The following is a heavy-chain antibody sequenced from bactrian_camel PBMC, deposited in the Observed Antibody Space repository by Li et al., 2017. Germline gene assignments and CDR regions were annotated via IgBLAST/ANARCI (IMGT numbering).Heavy chain of an antibody. D-gene: IGHD2*01. CDR2: IDSESGTT. CDR3: AARGPYCYTKLSVRDFTY. CDR1: GATFLADC. V-gene: IGHV3S1*01. Sequence: HVQLVESGGGSVEAGGALRLSCVASGATFLADCMGWFRQNPGQERERVATIDSESGTTNYADTVKGRFTLSKDNAKNTLYLQMNSLKPEDTAMYYCAARGPYCYTKLSVRDFTYWGQGTQVTVS. J-gene: IGHJ6*01.